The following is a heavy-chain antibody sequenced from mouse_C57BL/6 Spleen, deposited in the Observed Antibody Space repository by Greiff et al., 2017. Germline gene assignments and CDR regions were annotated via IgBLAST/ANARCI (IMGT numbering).Heavy chain of an antibody. D-gene: IGHD2-4*01. CDR1: GYSITSGYY. V-gene: IGHV3-6*01. CDR3: ASGDDYHDY. J-gene: IGHJ2*01. Sequence: EVQVVESGPGLVKPSQSLSLTCSVTGYSITSGYYWNWIRQFPGNKLEWMGYISYDGSNNYNPSLKNRISIPRDPSKNQFLLKLNSVTTEDTATEYCASGDDYHDYWGQGTTLTVSS. CDR2: ISYDGSN.